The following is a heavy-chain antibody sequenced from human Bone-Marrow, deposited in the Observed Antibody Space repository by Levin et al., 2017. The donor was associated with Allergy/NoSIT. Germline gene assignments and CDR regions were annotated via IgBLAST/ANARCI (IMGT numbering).Heavy chain of an antibody. V-gene: IGHV3-72*01. CDR3: ARSGSYLPIDC. CDR2: IRNKAKNYDT. D-gene: IGHD1-26*01. J-gene: IGHJ4*02. Sequence: QTGGSLRLSCAASGLTFSDHYVDWVRQAPGKGLEWVGRIRNKAKNYDTKYAASVQGRLTISRDDSENSVYLQMNSLKTEDTAVYCCARSGSYLPIDCWGQGTLDTVSS. CDR1: GLTFSDHY.